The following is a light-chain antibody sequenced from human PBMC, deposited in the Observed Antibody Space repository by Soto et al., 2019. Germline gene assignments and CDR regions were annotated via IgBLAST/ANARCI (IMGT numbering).Light chain of an antibody. J-gene: IGKJ5*01. CDR2: NAS. CDR1: ENVECN. CDR3: QRYYNWPLT. V-gene: IGKV3-15*01. Sequence: EIVMTQSPATLSLSPGERATLSCRASENVECNLAWYEQRPGQAARLLLYNASTRATAFPARFSGSGSGTGYILTINTLQSEDFALYYCQRYYNWPLTFGQGTRLEIK.